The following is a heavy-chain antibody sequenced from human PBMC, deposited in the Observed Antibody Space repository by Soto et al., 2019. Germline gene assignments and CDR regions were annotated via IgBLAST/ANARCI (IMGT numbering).Heavy chain of an antibody. CDR2: ISHIGSV. CDR1: GVSISSNDY. D-gene: IGHD6-19*01. V-gene: IGHV4-4*02. J-gene: IGHJ4*02. CDR3: ARSFGWYAIDY. Sequence: QVLLQESGPGLVQPSGTLSLSCVVSGVSISSNDYWGWVRQPPGKGLEWLGDISHIGSVNYNPSLKSRVTIPMDKSQNQFSLKVNSVSAADTAVYYCARSFGWYAIDYWGQGTLVIVSS.